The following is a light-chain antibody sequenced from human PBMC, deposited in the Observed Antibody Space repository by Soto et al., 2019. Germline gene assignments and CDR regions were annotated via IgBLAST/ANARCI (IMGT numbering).Light chain of an antibody. CDR2: KAI. CDR3: QQYNDNST. V-gene: IGKV1-5*03. CDR1: QSISSW. Sequence: DIQMTQSPSILSASVGDRVTITCRASQSISSWLAWYQQKPGTAPKLLIYKAITLQSGFPSRFNGSGSGTEFTLTISSLQPDHSETYYCQQYNDNSTLGQVTKVE. J-gene: IGKJ1*01.